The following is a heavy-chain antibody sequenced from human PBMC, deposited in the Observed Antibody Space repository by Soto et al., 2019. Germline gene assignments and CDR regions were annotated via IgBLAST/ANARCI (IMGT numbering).Heavy chain of an antibody. V-gene: IGHV3-33*01. Sequence: QVQLVESGGGVVQPGRSLRLSCAASGFTFSSYGMHWVRRAPGKGLEWVAVIWYDGSNKYYADSVKGRFTISRDNSKNTLYLQMNSLRAEDTAVYYCARDPSSIAARRYYYYGMDVWGQGTTVTVSS. D-gene: IGHD6-6*01. CDR2: IWYDGSNK. CDR3: ARDPSSIAARRYYYYGMDV. CDR1: GFTFSSYG. J-gene: IGHJ6*02.